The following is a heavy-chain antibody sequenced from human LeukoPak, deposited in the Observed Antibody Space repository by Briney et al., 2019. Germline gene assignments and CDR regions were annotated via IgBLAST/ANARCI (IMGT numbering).Heavy chain of an antibody. CDR1: GFTFSGYW. CDR3: ARDAVSSSWSDY. D-gene: IGHD6-13*01. CDR2: IKQDGSQQ. Sequence: GGSLRLSCAASGFTFSGYWMNWVRQAQGKGPEWLANIKQDGSQQYYVDSVKGRFTIARDNAKNSLYLQMNSLRVGDTAVYYCARDAVSSSWSDYWGRGTLVTVSS. J-gene: IGHJ4*02. V-gene: IGHV3-7*01.